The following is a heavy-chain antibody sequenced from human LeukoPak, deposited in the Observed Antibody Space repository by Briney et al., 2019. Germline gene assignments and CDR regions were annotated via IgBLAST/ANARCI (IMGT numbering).Heavy chain of an antibody. CDR2: INHSGST. D-gene: IGHD2-2*02. Sequence: PSETLSLTCAVYGGSFSGYYWSWIRQPPGNGLEWIGEINHSGSTNYNPSLKSRVTISVDTSKNQFSLKLSSVTAADTAVYYCARGIVPAAIAKTLDYWGQGTLVTVSS. V-gene: IGHV4-34*01. J-gene: IGHJ4*02. CDR3: ARGIVPAAIAKTLDY. CDR1: GGSFSGYY.